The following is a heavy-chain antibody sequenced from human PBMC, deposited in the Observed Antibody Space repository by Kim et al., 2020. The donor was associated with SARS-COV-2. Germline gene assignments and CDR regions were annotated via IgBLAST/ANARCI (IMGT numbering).Heavy chain of an antibody. CDR2: ISSSSSTI. J-gene: IGHJ4*02. V-gene: IGHV3-48*04. CDR3: ASPGRNPVAPIDY. CDR1: GFTFSYYS. D-gene: IGHD6-19*01. Sequence: LSLTCAASGFTFSYYSMNWVRQAPGKGLEWVSYISSSSSTIYYADSVKGRFTISRDNAKNSLYLQMNSLRAEDTAVYYCASPGRNPVAPIDYWGQGTLVTVSS.